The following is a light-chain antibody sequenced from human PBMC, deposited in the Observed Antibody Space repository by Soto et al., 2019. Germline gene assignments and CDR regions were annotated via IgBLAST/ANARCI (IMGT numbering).Light chain of an antibody. Sequence: EIVLTQSPATLSVSPGERATLSCRASQSVSSNLAWYQQKPGQAPRLLIYGASTRATGIPARFSGSGSGTELTLTISSLQSEDFVVYYCQQYNNWPPYTFCQGTKLEIK. CDR3: QQYNNWPPYT. CDR2: GAS. V-gene: IGKV3-15*01. J-gene: IGKJ2*01. CDR1: QSVSSN.